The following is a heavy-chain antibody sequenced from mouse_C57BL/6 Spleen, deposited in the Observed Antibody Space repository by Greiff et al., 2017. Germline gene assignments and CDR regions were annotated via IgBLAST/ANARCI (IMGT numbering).Heavy chain of an antibody. CDR2: IDPSDSEP. CDR3: ARSYGSYWYFDV. D-gene: IGHD1-1*01. J-gene: IGHJ1*03. Sequence: VQLQQPGAELVRPGSSVKLSCKASGYTFTSYWMHWVKQRPIQGLEWIGNIDPSDSEPHYNQKFKDKATLTVDKYSSTAYMQLSSLTSEDSAVYYCARSYGSYWYFDVWGTGTTVTVSS. CDR1: GYTFTSYW. V-gene: IGHV1-52*01.